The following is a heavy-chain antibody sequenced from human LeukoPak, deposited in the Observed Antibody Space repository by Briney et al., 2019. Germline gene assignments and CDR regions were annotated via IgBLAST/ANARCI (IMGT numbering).Heavy chain of an antibody. CDR1: GFTFSTSA. V-gene: IGHV3-23*01. CDR2: VRGSGGTT. D-gene: IGHD6-13*01. Sequence: GGSLRLSCAASGFTFSTSAMSWVRQAPGKGLEWVSGVRGSGGTTYYANSVRGRFTISRDNSKNTVYLQMNSLRAEDTAVYYCAKVPPAAVAGFYFDYWGQGTLVTVSS. CDR3: AKVPPAAVAGFYFDY. J-gene: IGHJ4*02.